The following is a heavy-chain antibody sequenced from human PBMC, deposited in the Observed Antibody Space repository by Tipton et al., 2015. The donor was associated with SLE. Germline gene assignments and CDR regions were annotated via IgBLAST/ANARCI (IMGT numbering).Heavy chain of an antibody. CDR3: VRGVAS. CDR1: GGSTSRSGGY. CDR2: IRNGGDT. V-gene: IGHV4-39*07. J-gene: IGHJ4*02. Sequence: GLVKPSDTLSLICSVSGGSTSRSGGYWGWVRQPPGKGLEWIGTIRNGGDTFYNQSLQSRVTISVDVSKNQFSLKLTSVTAADTAVYYCVRGVASWGQGTLVTVSS.